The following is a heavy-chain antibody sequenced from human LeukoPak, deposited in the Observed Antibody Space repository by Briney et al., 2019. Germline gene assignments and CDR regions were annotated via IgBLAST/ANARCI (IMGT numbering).Heavy chain of an antibody. Sequence: GGSLRLSCTASGFTFRNYAMRWVRQAPGKGLEWVSAVSGSGDYIYYADSVKGRFTIPRDNSKNTLYLHMNSLRAEDTAVFYCAKAEFGSGSYYISDWGQGTLVTVSS. CDR1: GFTFRNYA. CDR3: AKAEFGSGSYYISD. V-gene: IGHV3-23*01. CDR2: VSGSGDYI. J-gene: IGHJ4*02. D-gene: IGHD3-10*01.